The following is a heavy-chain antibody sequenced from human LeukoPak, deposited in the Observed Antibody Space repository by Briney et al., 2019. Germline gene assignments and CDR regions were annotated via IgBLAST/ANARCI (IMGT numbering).Heavy chain of an antibody. Sequence: SQTLSLTCTVSGGSISSGDYYWSWIRQPPGKGLAWIGYIYYSGSTYYNPSLKSRVTISVDTSKNQFSLKLSSVTAADTAVYYCARLAYYDYVWGSYRFDYWGQGTLVTVSS. D-gene: IGHD3-16*02. CDR3: ARLAYYDYVWGSYRFDY. CDR2: IYYSGST. V-gene: IGHV4-30-4*08. J-gene: IGHJ4*02. CDR1: GGSISSGDYY.